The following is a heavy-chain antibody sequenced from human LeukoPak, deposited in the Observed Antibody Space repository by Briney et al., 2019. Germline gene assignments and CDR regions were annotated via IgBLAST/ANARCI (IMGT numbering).Heavy chain of an antibody. J-gene: IGHJ4*02. V-gene: IGHV1-24*01. CDR3: ATDTKYYGSGTFDY. CDR1: GYTLTELS. CDR2: FDPEDGET. Sequence: GASVKVSCKVSGYTLTELSMHWVRQAPGKGLEWMGGFDPEDGETIYAQKFQGRVTMTEDTSTDTAYMELSSLRSEDTAVYYCATDTKYYGSGTFDYWGQGTLVTVSS. D-gene: IGHD3-10*01.